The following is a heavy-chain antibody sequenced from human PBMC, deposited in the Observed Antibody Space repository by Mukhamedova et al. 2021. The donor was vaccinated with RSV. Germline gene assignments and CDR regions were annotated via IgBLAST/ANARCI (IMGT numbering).Heavy chain of an antibody. Sequence: SYDGSNKYYADSVKGRFTISRDNSKNTLYLQMNSLRAEDTAVYYCARDRYYYGSGSYRPGSYWCQGTLVTVSS. D-gene: IGHD3-10*01. J-gene: IGHJ4*02. V-gene: IGHV3-30*01. CDR2: SYDGSNK. CDR3: ARDRYYYGSGSYRPGSY.